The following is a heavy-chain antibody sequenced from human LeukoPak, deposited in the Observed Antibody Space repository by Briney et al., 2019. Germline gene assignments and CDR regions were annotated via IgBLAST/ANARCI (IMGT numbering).Heavy chain of an antibody. D-gene: IGHD3-9*01. Sequence: GGSLRLSCVASGLSVSSNYMSWVRQAPGKGLEWVSVIYRDDSSYYAESVKGRFTISRDNSKNTLYIQMNSLRAQDTAVYYCARSFYDILIGYYQYFGYWGQGTLVTVSS. V-gene: IGHV3-66*01. CDR2: IYRDDSS. CDR1: GLSVSSNY. J-gene: IGHJ4*02. CDR3: ARSFYDILIGYYQYFGY.